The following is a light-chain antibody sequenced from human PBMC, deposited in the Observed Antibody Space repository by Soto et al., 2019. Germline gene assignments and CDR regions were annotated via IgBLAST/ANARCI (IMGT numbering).Light chain of an antibody. V-gene: IGLV2-14*01. Sequence: QSALTQPASVSGSPGQSITISCMGTSSDGGGYNYVSWYQQHPGKAPKLMIYEVSKRPSGVPNRFSGSDSGNTASPTISGLQVEDEAEYYCNSYTKSSTLNWVFGGGTKVTVL. CDR3: NSYTKSSTLNWV. CDR2: EVS. J-gene: IGLJ3*02. CDR1: SSDGGGYNY.